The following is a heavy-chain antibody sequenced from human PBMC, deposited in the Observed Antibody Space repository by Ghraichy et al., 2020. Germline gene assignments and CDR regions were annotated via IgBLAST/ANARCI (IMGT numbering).Heavy chain of an antibody. J-gene: IGHJ4*02. CDR3: AKGGYSNYYFDY. V-gene: IGHV3-23*01. CDR1: GFTFSSYA. D-gene: IGHD4-11*01. Sequence: GGSLRLSCAASGFTFSSYAMSWVRQAPGKGLEWVSAISGSGGSTYYADSVKGWFTISRDNSKNTLYLQMNSLRAEDTAVYYCAKGGYSNYYFDYWGQGTLVTVSS. CDR2: ISGSGGST.